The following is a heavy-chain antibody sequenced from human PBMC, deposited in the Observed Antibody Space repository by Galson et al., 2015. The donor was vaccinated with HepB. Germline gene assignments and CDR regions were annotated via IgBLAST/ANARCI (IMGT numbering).Heavy chain of an antibody. CDR2: INPNSGGT. CDR3: ARARDDYVWGSYRPPSSNWFDP. D-gene: IGHD3-16*02. Sequence: SVKVSCKASGYTFTGYYMHWVRQAPGQGLEWMGRINPNSGGTNYAQKFQGRVTMTRDTSISTAYMELSRLRSDDTAVYYCARARDDYVWGSYRPPSSNWFDPWGQGTLVTVTS. V-gene: IGHV1-2*06. CDR1: GYTFTGYY. J-gene: IGHJ5*02.